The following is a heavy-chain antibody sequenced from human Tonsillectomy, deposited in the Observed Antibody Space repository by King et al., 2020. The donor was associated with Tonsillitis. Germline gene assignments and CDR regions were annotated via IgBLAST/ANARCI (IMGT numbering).Heavy chain of an antibody. Sequence: VQLVESGGGLVQPGGSLRLSCAGSEFTFSSYSMNWVRQAPGKGLEWISYISSSSSTIKYADSVKGRFTISRDNAKKSLYLQMNSLRAEDTAIYCCAREPRGYSSDDAFDIWGQGTMVTVSS. CDR3: AREPRGYSSDDAFDI. J-gene: IGHJ3*02. CDR1: EFTFSSYS. CDR2: ISSSSSTI. V-gene: IGHV3-48*01. D-gene: IGHD5-12*01.